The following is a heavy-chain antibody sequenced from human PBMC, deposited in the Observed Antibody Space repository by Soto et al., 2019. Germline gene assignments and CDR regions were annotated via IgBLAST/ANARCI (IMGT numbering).Heavy chain of an antibody. CDR3: ASVMDYGSGTYYAPFDI. CDR1: GHTFVGYG. Sequence: ASVKVSCKASGHTFVGYGVTWVRQAPGQGLEWMGWISPNNGYTNYAPKLQGRVTMTTDTSTSTAYMELRSLRSDDTSVYYCASVMDYGSGTYYAPFDIWGQGTTVTVSS. D-gene: IGHD3-10*01. V-gene: IGHV1-18*01. CDR2: ISPNNGYT. J-gene: IGHJ3*02.